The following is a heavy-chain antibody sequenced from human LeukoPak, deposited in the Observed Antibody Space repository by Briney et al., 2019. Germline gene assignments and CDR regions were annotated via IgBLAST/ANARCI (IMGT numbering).Heavy chain of an antibody. CDR1: GFTFSSYW. CDR2: IKQDGSEK. CDR3: ARERPRTLIGYYAY. J-gene: IGHJ4*02. V-gene: IGHV3-7*01. D-gene: IGHD3-9*01. Sequence: GGSLRLSCAASGFTFSSYWMSWVRQAPGRGLEWVANIKQDGSEKYYVDSVKGRFTISRDNAKNSLYLQMNSLRAEDTAVYYCARERPRTLIGYYAYWGQGTLVTVSS.